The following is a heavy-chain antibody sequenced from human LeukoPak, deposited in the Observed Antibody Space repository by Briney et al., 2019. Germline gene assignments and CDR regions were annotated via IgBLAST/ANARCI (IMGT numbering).Heavy chain of an antibody. J-gene: IGHJ4*02. D-gene: IGHD5-24*01. CDR2: IKQDGSKK. Sequence: GGSLRLSCVASGFPFSSYWMTWVRQAPGKGLEWVANIKQDGSKKSYVDSVKGRFTISRDNAKNSLYLQMISLRAEDTAIYYCTRVGYIDEGIDYWGQGTLVTVSS. CDR1: GFPFSSYW. V-gene: IGHV3-7*04. CDR3: TRVGYIDEGIDY.